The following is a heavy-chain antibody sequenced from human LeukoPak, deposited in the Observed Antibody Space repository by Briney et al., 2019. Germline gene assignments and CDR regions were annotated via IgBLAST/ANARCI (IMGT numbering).Heavy chain of an antibody. CDR3: AKDRSIGTYYTFDH. V-gene: IGHV3-30*14. CDR1: GFTFNSYA. CDR2: ISYDGSNK. D-gene: IGHD1-26*01. J-gene: IGHJ4*02. Sequence: QAGGSLRLSCAASGFTFNSYALHWVRQAPGKGLEWVAVISYDGSNKYYADSVKGRFTVSGDNSKNTVYLQMSSLTAADTAVYYCAKDRSIGTYYTFDHWGQGTLVTVSS.